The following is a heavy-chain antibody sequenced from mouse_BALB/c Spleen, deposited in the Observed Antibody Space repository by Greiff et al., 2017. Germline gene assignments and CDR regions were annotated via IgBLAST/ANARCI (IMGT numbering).Heavy chain of an antibody. CDR1: GFTFSSFG. J-gene: IGHJ4*01. Sequence: EVQRVESGGGLVQPGGSRKLSCAASGFTFSSFGMHWVRQAPEKGLEWVAYISSGSSTIYYADTVKGRFTISRDNPKNTLFLQMTSLRSEDTAMYYCARSRYGYYYAMDYWGQGTSVTVSS. D-gene: IGHD1-2*01. V-gene: IGHV5-17*02. CDR3: ARSRYGYYYAMDY. CDR2: ISSGSSTI.